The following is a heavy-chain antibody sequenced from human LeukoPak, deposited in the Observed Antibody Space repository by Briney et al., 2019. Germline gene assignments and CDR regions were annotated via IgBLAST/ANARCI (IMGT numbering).Heavy chain of an antibody. J-gene: IGHJ3*02. V-gene: IGHV3-21*01. Sequence: PGGSLRLSCAASGFTFSSYSMNWVRQAPGKGLEWVSSIGRSSSYIYYADSVKDRFTISRDNAKNSLYLQMNSLRVEDTAVYYCARGGLSFDGFDIWGQGTMVTVSS. CDR1: GFTFSSYS. CDR2: IGRSSSYI. D-gene: IGHD1-26*01. CDR3: ARGGLSFDGFDI.